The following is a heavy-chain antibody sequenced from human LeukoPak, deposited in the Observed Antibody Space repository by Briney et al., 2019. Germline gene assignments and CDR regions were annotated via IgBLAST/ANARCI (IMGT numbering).Heavy chain of an antibody. Sequence: SETLSLTCTVSGGSISSYYWSWIRQPPGKGLEWIGYIYYSGSTNYNPSLKSRVTISVDTSKNQFPLKLSSVTAADTAVYYCASTYYYDSSGYSIDYWGQGTLVTVSS. V-gene: IGHV4-59*01. J-gene: IGHJ4*02. CDR2: IYYSGST. CDR3: ASTYYYDSSGYSIDY. D-gene: IGHD3-22*01. CDR1: GGSISSYY.